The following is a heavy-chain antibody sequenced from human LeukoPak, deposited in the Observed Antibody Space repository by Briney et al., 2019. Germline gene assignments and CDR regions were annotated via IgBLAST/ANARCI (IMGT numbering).Heavy chain of an antibody. CDR2: VNANSGGT. V-gene: IGHV1-2*02. CDR1: GYTFTSYY. Sequence: ASVKVSCKASGYTFTSYYMHWVRQAPGQGLEWMGWVNANSGGTNYAQKFQGRVTMTRDTSISTVYMELSRLRSDDTAVYYCARQDFTYYYDNSGYYIGAFDIWGQGTMVTVSS. CDR3: ARQDFTYYYDNSGYYIGAFDI. J-gene: IGHJ3*02. D-gene: IGHD3-22*01.